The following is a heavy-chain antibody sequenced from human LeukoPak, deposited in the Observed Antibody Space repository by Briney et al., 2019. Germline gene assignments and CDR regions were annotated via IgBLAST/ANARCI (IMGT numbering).Heavy chain of an antibody. J-gene: IGHJ4*02. V-gene: IGHV4-30-2*01. Sequence: SETLSLTCTVSGGSISSGGYYWSWIRQPPGKGLEWIGYIYHSGSTYYNPSLKSRVTISVDRSKNQFSLKLSSVTAADTAVYYCARDRGGETDYWGQGTLVTVSS. CDR2: IYHSGST. D-gene: IGHD2-15*01. CDR1: GGSISSGGYY. CDR3: ARDRGGETDY.